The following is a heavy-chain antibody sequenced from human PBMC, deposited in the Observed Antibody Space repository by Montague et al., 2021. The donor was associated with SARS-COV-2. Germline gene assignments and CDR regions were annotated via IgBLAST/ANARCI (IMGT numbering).Heavy chain of an antibody. CDR2: ISYDGSNK. J-gene: IGHJ4*02. Sequence: SLRLSCAASGFTFSSNGMHWVRQAPGKGLEWVAVISYDGSNKYYADSVKGRFTISRDNSKNTLYLQMNSLRAEDKAVYYCASSLVWFEIDYWGQGTLVTVSS. CDR3: ASSLVWFEIDY. V-gene: IGHV3-30*03. D-gene: IGHD3-10*01. CDR1: GFTFSSNG.